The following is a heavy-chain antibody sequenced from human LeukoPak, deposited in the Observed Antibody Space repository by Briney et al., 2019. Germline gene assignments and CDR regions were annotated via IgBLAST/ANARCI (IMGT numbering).Heavy chain of an antibody. Sequence: PSETLSLTCTVSGGSISSSRSYWGWIRQPPGKGLEWIGTIYSSGSTYYSPPLKSRVTISVDTSKNQFSLGLSSVTAAGTAVYYCARGYCTGGNCYSPPDYWGQGILVTVSS. CDR3: ARGYCTGGNCYSPPDY. V-gene: IGHV4-39*01. J-gene: IGHJ4*02. CDR2: IYSSGST. CDR1: GGSISSSRSY. D-gene: IGHD2-15*01.